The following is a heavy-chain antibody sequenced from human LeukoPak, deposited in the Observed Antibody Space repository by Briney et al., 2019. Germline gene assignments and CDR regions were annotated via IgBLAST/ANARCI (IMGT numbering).Heavy chain of an antibody. V-gene: IGHV4-59*01. CDR2: ISYSGST. D-gene: IGHD1-26*01. CDR3: SRESGPFSPFGF. J-gene: IGHJ4*02. Sequence: SETLSLTCSVSGGSISSYYWNWIRQPPGKGLEWIGYISYSGSTNYNPSLKSRVTISVDTSKNQFSLKLSSVSAADTAVYYCSRESGPFSPFGFWGQGTLVSVHS. CDR1: GGSISSYY.